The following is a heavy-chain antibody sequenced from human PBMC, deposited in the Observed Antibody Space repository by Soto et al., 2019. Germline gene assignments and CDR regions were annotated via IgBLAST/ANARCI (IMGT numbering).Heavy chain of an antibody. CDR1: GYTFTSYG. V-gene: IGHV1-18*04. D-gene: IGHD4-17*01. Sequence: ASVKVSCKASGYTFTSYGISWVRQAPGQGLEWMGWISAYNGNTNYAQKLQGRVTMTTDTSTSTAYMELRSLRSDDTAVYYCAREVMTTVTTKRKKNYGMDVWGQWTTVTVSS. CDR2: ISAYNGNT. J-gene: IGHJ6*02. CDR3: AREVMTTVTTKRKKNYGMDV.